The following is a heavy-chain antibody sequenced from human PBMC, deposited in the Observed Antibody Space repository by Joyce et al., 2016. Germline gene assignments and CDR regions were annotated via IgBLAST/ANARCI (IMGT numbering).Heavy chain of an antibody. CDR2: ISNDGAKK. Sequence: QVQVVESGGGVVQPGKSLRLSCAASGFTFGNSAVHWVRQAPGKGLDWVAVISNDGAKKYYADSVRGRCAISRDNSKNTLYLQMNRLRAEDTAVYYCVRDLGWHCSAGRCHSGVLDIWGQGTMVTVSS. CDR1: GFTFGNSA. D-gene: IGHD2-15*01. V-gene: IGHV3-30*09. CDR3: VRDLGWHCSAGRCHSGVLDI. J-gene: IGHJ3*02.